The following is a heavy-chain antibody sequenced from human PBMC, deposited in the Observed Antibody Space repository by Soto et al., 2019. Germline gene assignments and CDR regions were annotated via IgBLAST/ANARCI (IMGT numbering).Heavy chain of an antibody. CDR2: IIPIFGTA. CDR3: AQTYSSSSGEYYYYGMDV. J-gene: IGHJ6*02. D-gene: IGHD6-6*01. CDR1: GGTFSSYA. V-gene: IGHV1-69*13. Sequence: GASVKVSCKASGGTFSSYAISWVRQAPGQGLEWMGGIIPIFGTANYAQKFQGRVTITADESTSTAYMELSSLRSEDTAVYYCAQTYSSSSGEYYYYGMDVWGQGTTVTVSS.